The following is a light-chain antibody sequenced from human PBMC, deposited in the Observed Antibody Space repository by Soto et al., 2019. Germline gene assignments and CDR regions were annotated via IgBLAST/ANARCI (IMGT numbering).Light chain of an antibody. CDR1: SSDISKYNY. CDR2: DVN. CDR3: SSYAGRNIVI. J-gene: IGLJ2*01. Sequence: QSALTQPPSASGSPGQSVTISCTGTSSDISKYNYVSWYQQLPGTAPKLLIYDVNKRPSEVPERFSGSKSATTASLTVSGLRTEDEADYYWSSYAGRNIVIFGGGTKVTVL. V-gene: IGLV2-8*01.